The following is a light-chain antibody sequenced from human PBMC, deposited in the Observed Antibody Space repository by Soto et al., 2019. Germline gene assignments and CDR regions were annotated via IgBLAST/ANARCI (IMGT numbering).Light chain of an antibody. Sequence: QSALTQPRSVSGSPGQSVTISCTGTSSNVGRYNYVSWYQHHPGKAPKVIIYQVYSRPSGVSNRFSGSKFGNTASLSISGLQAEDEADYYCSSYTRTTSFVVFGGGTKLTVL. CDR1: SSNVGRYNY. CDR2: QVY. J-gene: IGLJ3*02. CDR3: SSYTRTTSFVV. V-gene: IGLV2-14*01.